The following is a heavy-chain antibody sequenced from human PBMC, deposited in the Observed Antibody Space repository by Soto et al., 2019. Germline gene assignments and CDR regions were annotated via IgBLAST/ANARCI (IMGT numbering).Heavy chain of an antibody. V-gene: IGHV3-15*01. D-gene: IGHD1-26*01. CDR3: TMHGSEWGFDY. CDR1: GFTFNNAW. CDR2: IKSKTDGGTT. J-gene: IGHJ4*02. Sequence: GSLRLSCAAPGFTFNNAWMSWVRQAPGKGLEWVGRIKSKTDGGTTQYTAPVNGRFTISRDDSKNTLYLQMNSLKTDDTALYYCTMHGSEWGFDYWGQGTPVTVSS.